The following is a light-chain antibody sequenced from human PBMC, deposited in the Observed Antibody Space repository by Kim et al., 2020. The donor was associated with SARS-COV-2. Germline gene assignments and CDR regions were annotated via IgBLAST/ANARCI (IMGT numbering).Light chain of an antibody. Sequence: SASVEDRVTITCRASQSISSWLAWYQQKPGKAPKLLIYKASSLESGVPSRCSGSGSGAEFTLTISSLQPDDFATYYCQQYNSYWTFGQGTKVDIK. V-gene: IGKV1-5*03. CDR1: QSISSW. CDR3: QQYNSYWT. CDR2: KAS. J-gene: IGKJ1*01.